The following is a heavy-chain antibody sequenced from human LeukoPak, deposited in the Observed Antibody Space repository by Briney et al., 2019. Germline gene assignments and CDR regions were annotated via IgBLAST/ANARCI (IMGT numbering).Heavy chain of an antibody. CDR3: ARDLSSSSTYYYYGMDV. CDR2: IYYSGST. D-gene: IGHD6-6*01. Sequence: SETLSLTCTVSGGSISSYYWSWIRQPPGKGLEWIGYIYYSGSTNYNPSLKSRVTISVDTSKNQFSLKLSSVTAADTAVYYCARDLSSSSTYYYYGMDVWGQGTTVTVSS. J-gene: IGHJ6*02. CDR1: GGSISSYY. V-gene: IGHV4-59*01.